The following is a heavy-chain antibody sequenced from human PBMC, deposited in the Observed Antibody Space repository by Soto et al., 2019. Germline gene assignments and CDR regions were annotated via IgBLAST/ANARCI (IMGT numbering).Heavy chain of an antibody. J-gene: IGHJ4*02. CDR3: ASRLPPFDY. CDR1: GFTFSSYA. Sequence: GESLKISCAASGFTFSSYAMSWVRQAPGKGLEWVSAISGSGGSTYYADSVKGRFTISRDNSKNTLYLQMNSLRAEDTAVYYCASRLPPFDYWGQGTLVTVSS. D-gene: IGHD5-18*01. V-gene: IGHV3-23*01. CDR2: ISGSGGST.